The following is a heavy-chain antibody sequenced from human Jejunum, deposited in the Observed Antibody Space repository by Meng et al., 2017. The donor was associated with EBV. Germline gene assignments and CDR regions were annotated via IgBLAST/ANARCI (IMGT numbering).Heavy chain of an antibody. D-gene: IGHD3-10*01. CDR3: ATGQGDSRYYFDS. V-gene: IGHV3-74*01. J-gene: IGHJ4*02. CDR1: GFTLSTYW. Sequence: EVQLVGSGGGLVQPAVSLRLSCAASGFTLSTYWMHWVRQAPGKGRVWVSRISSDGRSITYADSVKGRFTISRDNAKNTLYLQMNSLRVEDTAVYYCATGQGDSRYYFDSWSQGTLVTVSS. CDR2: ISSDGRSI.